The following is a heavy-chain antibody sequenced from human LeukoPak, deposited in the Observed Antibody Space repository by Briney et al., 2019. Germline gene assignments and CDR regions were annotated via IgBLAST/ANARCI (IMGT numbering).Heavy chain of an antibody. V-gene: IGHV3-49*04. D-gene: IGHD3-3*01. J-gene: IGHJ4*02. CDR1: GFTFGDYA. CDR2: IRSKAYGGTT. Sequence: PGGSLRLSCTASGFTFGDYAMSWVRQAPGKGLEWVGFIRSKAYGGTTEYAASVKGRFTISRDDSKSIAYLQMNSLKTEDTAVYYCPRGGGAYYDFWSGYLYYFDYWGQGTLVTVSS. CDR3: PRGGGAYYDFWSGYLYYFDY.